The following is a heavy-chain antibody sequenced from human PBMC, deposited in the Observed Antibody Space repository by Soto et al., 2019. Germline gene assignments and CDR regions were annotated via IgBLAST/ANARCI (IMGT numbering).Heavy chain of an antibody. CDR1: GGSFSGYY. CDR2: IKHSGST. CDR3: ARGGYSSGWYPRYYGMDV. V-gene: IGHV4-34*01. Sequence: QVQLQQWGAGLLKPSETLSLTCAVYGGSFSGYYWSGIRQPPGKGLEWIGEIKHSGSTNYNPTLKSRVTISVDTSKNQFSLKLSSVTAADTAVYYCARGGYSSGWYPRYYGMDVWGQGTTVTVSS. D-gene: IGHD6-19*01. J-gene: IGHJ6*02.